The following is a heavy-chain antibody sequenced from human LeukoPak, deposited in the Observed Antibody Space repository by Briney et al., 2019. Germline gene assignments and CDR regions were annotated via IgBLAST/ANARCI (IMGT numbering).Heavy chain of an antibody. J-gene: IGHJ5*02. CDR3: ARGDSSGWESWFDP. V-gene: IGHV4-59*01. CDR2: IYYSGST. Sequence: SETLSLTCNVSGGSISNYYWTWIRQPPGKGLEWIGYIYYSGSTNYNPSLKSRVTISVDTSKNQFSLKLSSVTAADTAVYYCARGDSSGWESWFDPWGQGTLVTVSS. CDR1: GGSISNYY. D-gene: IGHD6-19*01.